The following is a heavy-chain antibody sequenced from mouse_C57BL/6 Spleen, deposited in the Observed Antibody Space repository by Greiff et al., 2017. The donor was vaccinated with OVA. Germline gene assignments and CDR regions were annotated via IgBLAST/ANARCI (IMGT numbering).Heavy chain of an antibody. Sequence: EVKVVDSGGDLVKPGGSLKLSCAASGFTFSSYGMSWVRQTPDKRLEWVATISSGGSYTYYPDSVKGRFTISRDNAKNTLYLQMSSLKSEDTAMYYCARHRASITTVVAFDYWGQGTTLTVSS. CDR2: ISSGGSYT. J-gene: IGHJ2*01. CDR3: ARHRASITTVVAFDY. D-gene: IGHD1-1*01. CDR1: GFTFSSYG. V-gene: IGHV5-6*01.